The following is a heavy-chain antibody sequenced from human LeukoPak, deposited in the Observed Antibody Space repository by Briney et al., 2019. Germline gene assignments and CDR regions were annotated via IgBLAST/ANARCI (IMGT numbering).Heavy chain of an antibody. CDR3: AREPIDGDYAYCFDY. J-gene: IGHJ4*02. CDR1: GFTFSSYS. V-gene: IGHV3-21*01. CDR2: ISSSSSYI. Sequence: GGSLRLSCAASGFTFSSYSMNWVRQAPGKGLEWVSSISSSSSYIYYADSVKGRFTISRDNAKNSLYLQMNSLRAEDTAVYYCAREPIDGDYAYCFDYWGQGTLVTVSS. D-gene: IGHD4-17*01.